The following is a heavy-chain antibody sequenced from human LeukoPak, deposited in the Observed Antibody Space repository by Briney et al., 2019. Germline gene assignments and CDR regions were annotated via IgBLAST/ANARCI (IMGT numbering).Heavy chain of an antibody. V-gene: IGHV3-23*01. CDR3: ASIGYSGYDWDY. Sequence: GGSLRLPCAASGFTFSTYAMSWVRQAPGKGLEWVSTISGSGGSTYYADSAKGRFTISRDNSKNTLYLQMNSLRTEDTAVYYCASIGYSGYDWDYWGQGTLVTVSS. CDR1: GFTFSTYA. J-gene: IGHJ4*02. D-gene: IGHD5-12*01. CDR2: ISGSGGST.